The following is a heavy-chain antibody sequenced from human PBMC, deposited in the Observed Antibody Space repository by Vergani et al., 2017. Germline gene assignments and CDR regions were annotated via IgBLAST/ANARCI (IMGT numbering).Heavy chain of an antibody. V-gene: IGHV3-15*07. J-gene: IGHJ6*02. CDR2: IKSTVDRGTI. Sequence: EVQLVESGGGIVQPGGSLRLSCVASGFSFRNAWMHWVRRTPGKGLEWVGRIKSTVDRGTIDYAAAGKGRFTISRDDSKNTLFLQMNGVKTEDIGVYYCTTDPRYCGDGSCYWLRDHHYYGMDVWGQGTTVTVSS. D-gene: IGHD2-21*01. CDR3: TTDPRYCGDGSCYWLRDHHYYGMDV. CDR1: GFSFRNAW.